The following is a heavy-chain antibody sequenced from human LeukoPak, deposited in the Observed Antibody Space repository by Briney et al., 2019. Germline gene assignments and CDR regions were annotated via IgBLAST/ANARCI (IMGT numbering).Heavy chain of an antibody. CDR2: INHSGST. J-gene: IGHJ4*02. CDR3: ARRGRKLRYFDWLPHFDY. D-gene: IGHD3-9*01. V-gene: IGHV4-34*01. CDR1: GGSFSGYY. Sequence: SETLSLTCAVYGGSFSGYYWSWIRQPPGKGLEWIGEINHSGSTNYNPSLKSRVTISVDTSKNQFSLKLSSVTAADTAVYYCARRGRKLRYFDWLPHFDYWGQGTLVTVSS.